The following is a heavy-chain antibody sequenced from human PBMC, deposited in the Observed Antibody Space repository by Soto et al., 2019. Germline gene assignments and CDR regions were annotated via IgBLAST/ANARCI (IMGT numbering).Heavy chain of an antibody. Sequence: QMQLVESGGGVVQPGESLRLSCAASGFTFNYYPMHWVRQTPGKGLEWVAVISFDGSNKYYADSVKGRFTISRDNSKNMLYLKMTGLRSEDAALCSCASLPGALVDVLYIPPLDGREATSHVDVWGQGPTVSVSS. J-gene: IGHJ6*02. CDR2: ISFDGSNK. CDR1: GFTFNYYP. D-gene: IGHD2-8*01. CDR3: ASLPGALVDVLYIPPLDGREATSHVDV. V-gene: IGHV3-30-3*01.